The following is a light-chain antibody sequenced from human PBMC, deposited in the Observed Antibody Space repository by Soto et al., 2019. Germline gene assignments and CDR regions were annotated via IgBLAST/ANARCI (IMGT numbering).Light chain of an antibody. Sequence: AIQMTQYPSSLSASVGDRVTITCRASQDIRSNLDWYQQKPGKAPKLLIYDVSNLQSGVPSRFSGSGSGTDFTLTISSLQPEDFATYYCLQDYNYPLTFGGGTKVDIK. CDR1: QDIRSN. V-gene: IGKV1-6*01. CDR3: LQDYNYPLT. CDR2: DVS. J-gene: IGKJ4*01.